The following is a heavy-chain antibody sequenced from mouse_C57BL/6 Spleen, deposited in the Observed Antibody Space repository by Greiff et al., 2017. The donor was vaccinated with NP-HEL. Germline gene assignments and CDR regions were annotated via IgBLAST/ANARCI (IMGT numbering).Heavy chain of an antibody. CDR1: GYTFTSYG. J-gene: IGHJ2*01. Sequence: QVQLQQSGAELARPGASVKLSCKASGYTFTSYGISWVKQRTGQGLEWIGEIYPRSGNTYYNEKFKGKATLTADKSSSTAYMELRSLTSEDSAVYFCARTYYGSSYPYYFDYWGQGTTLTVSS. CDR3: ARTYYGSSYPYYFDY. V-gene: IGHV1-81*01. D-gene: IGHD1-1*01. CDR2: IYPRSGNT.